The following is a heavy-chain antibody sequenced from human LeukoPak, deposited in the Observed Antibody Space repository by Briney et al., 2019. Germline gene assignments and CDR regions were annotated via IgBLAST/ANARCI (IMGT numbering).Heavy chain of an antibody. CDR2: ISYNGNDK. Sequence: GGSLRLSCAASGFTFSDYYMSWIRQAPGKGLEWVAVISYNGNDKYYGDSVKGRFTISRDNSKNTMYLQMNSLRVEDTAVYYCAKDSGGGNYIAEKDYWGQGTLVTVSS. J-gene: IGHJ4*02. CDR3: AKDSGGGNYIAEKDY. D-gene: IGHD1-26*01. V-gene: IGHV3-30*18. CDR1: GFTFSDYY.